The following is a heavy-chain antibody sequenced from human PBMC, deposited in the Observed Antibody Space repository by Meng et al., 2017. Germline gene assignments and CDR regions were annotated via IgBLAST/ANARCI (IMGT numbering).Heavy chain of an antibody. CDR2: ISSSGSTI. J-gene: IGHJ4*02. CDR3: ARDSSGWYPGDY. CDR1: GFTFSNAW. Sequence: GESLKISCAASGFTFSNAWMSWVRQAPGKGLEWVSYISSSGSTIYYADSVKGRFTISRDNAKNSLYLQMNSLRAEDTAVYYCARDSSGWYPGDYWGQGTLVTVSS. D-gene: IGHD6-19*01. V-gene: IGHV3-11*04.